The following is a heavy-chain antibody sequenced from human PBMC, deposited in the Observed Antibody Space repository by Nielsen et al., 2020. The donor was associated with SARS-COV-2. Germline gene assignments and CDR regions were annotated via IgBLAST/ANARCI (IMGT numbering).Heavy chain of an antibody. CDR3: AREASGSYYHNWFDP. Sequence: GESLKISCAASGFTFSSYGMHWVRQAPGKGLEWVAVISYDGSNKYYADSVKGRFTISRDNSKNTLYLQMNSLRAEDTAVYYCAREASGSYYHNWFDPWGQGTLVTVSS. CDR1: GFTFSSYG. D-gene: IGHD1-26*01. CDR2: ISYDGSNK. V-gene: IGHV3-33*05. J-gene: IGHJ5*02.